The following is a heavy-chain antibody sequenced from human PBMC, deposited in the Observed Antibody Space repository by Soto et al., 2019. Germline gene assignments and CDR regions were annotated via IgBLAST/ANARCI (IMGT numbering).Heavy chain of an antibody. J-gene: IGHJ4*02. CDR1: GGSIRSYY. Sequence: QVQLQESGPGLVKPSETLSLTCTVSGGSIRSYYWSWIRQPPGKGLEWIGYIYYSGSTNYNPSLTGRITISVDTSKNQFSLKLSSVTAADTAGDSWARARRDGSNYDWGQGTLVTVSS. D-gene: IGHD5-12*01. V-gene: IGHV4-59*01. CDR2: IYYSGST. CDR3: ARARRDGSNYD.